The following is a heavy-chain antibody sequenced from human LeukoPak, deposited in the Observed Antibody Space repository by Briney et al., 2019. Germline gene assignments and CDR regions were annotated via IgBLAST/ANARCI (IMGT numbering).Heavy chain of an antibody. V-gene: IGHV1-2*02. CDR2: IDPDSGGT. CDR3: AREYYDTSGTKYAFDI. D-gene: IGHD3-22*01. Sequence: ASVKVSCKASGDTFADYYVHWVRQAPGQGLKWMGCIDPDSGGTKYTEKLQGRVTMTRDTSINTVYMELSRLTSDDTAVFYCAREYYDTSGTKYAFDIWGRGTLVTVSS. CDR1: GDTFADYY. J-gene: IGHJ3*02.